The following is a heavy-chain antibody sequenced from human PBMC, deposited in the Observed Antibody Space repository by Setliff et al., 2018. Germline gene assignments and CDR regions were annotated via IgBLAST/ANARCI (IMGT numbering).Heavy chain of an antibody. CDR3: ARASRFATIVWKGDYYMDV. Sequence: ASVKVSCKASGYSFSTYAMSWIRQAPGQGLEWMEWINTNTGNPSYAQGFTGRFVFSLDTSASTAYLQISSLKPEDTAMYYCARASRFATIVWKGDYYMDVWGKGTTVTVSS. CDR2: INTNTGNP. CDR1: GYSFSTYA. D-gene: IGHD3-16*02. V-gene: IGHV7-4-1*02. J-gene: IGHJ6*03.